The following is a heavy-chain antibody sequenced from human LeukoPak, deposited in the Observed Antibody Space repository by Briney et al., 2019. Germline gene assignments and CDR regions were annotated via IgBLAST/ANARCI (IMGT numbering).Heavy chain of an antibody. CDR2: ISHSGST. Sequence: SETLSLTCAVSGGSFSGYYWSWIRQPPGKGLEWIGEISHSGSTNYSPSLKSRVTISVDTSKNQFSLNLSSATAADTAVYYCARALVRATMVWYFDLWGRGTLVTVSS. CDR1: GGSFSGYY. CDR3: ARALVRATMVWYFDL. V-gene: IGHV4-34*01. J-gene: IGHJ2*01. D-gene: IGHD5-12*01.